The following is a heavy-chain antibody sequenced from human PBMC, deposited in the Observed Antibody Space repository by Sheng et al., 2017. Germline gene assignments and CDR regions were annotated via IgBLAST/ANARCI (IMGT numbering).Heavy chain of an antibody. CDR3: ARAHSSDPPANWFDP. J-gene: IGHJ5*02. Sequence: QVQLVQSGAEVKKPGSSVKVSCKASGGTFSSYTISWVRQAPGQGLEWMGRIIPILGIANYAQKFQGRVTITADKSTSTAYMELSSLRSEDTAVYYCARAHSSDPPANWFDPWGQGTLVTVSS. V-gene: IGHV1-69*02. D-gene: IGHD2-2*01. CDR2: IIPILGIA. CDR1: GGTFSSYT.